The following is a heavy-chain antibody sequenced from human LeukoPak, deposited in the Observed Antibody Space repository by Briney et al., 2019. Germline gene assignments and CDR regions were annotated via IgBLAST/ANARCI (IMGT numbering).Heavy chain of an antibody. CDR1: GGSFSGYY. CDR2: INHSGST. J-gene: IGHJ4*02. Sequence: PSETLSLTCAVYGGSFSGYYWSWIRQPPGKGLEWIGEINHSGSTNYNPSLKSRVTISVDTSKNQFSLKLSSVTAADTAVCYCARVRGLVDYWGQGTLVTVSS. D-gene: IGHD3-16*01. CDR3: ARVRGLVDY. V-gene: IGHV4-34*01.